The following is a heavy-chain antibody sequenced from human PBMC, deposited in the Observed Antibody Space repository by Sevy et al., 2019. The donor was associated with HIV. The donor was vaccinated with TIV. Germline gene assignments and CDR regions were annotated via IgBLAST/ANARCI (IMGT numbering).Heavy chain of an antibody. CDR2: ISSSGSTI. CDR1: GFTFSDYY. V-gene: IGHV3-11*01. Sequence: GGSLRLSCAASGFTFSDYYMGWIRQAPGKGLEWVSYISSSGSTIYYADSVKGRFTISRDNAKNSLYLQMNSLRAEDTAVYYCARDSSSSAPHYYYYGMDVWGQGTTVTVSS. CDR3: ARDSSSSAPHYYYYGMDV. D-gene: IGHD6-6*01. J-gene: IGHJ6*02.